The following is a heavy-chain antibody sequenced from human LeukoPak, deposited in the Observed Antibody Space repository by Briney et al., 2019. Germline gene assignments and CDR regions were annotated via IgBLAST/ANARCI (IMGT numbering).Heavy chain of an antibody. J-gene: IGHJ4*02. CDR3: VRPSNPSGANCYF. V-gene: IGHV3-21*01. Sequence: PGGSLRLSCAASGFTFNAYNMNWVRQAPGKGLEWLSFITGSSSDIFYADSVKGRFTISRDNVNNLLYLQMDSLSAEDTAVYYCVRPSNPSGANCYFWGQGTLVTVSS. CDR1: GFTFNAYN. CDR2: ITGSSSDI. D-gene: IGHD4/OR15-4a*01.